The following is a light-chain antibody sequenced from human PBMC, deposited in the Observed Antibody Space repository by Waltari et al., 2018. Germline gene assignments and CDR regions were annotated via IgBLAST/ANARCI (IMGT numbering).Light chain of an antibody. V-gene: IGKV3-20*01. CDR2: GAS. Sequence: EIVLTQSPGPLSLSPGERATLSCRTSQSSTSYSLAWYQHKPGQAPRLLIYGASSRATGIPDRFSGSGSATDVTLTISRLEPEDFAVYYCQQDGGSPPLTFGGGTKVEIK. CDR3: QQDGGSPPLT. J-gene: IGKJ4*01. CDR1: QSSTSYS.